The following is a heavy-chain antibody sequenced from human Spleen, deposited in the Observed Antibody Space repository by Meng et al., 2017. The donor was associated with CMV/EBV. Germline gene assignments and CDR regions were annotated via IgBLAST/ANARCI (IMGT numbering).Heavy chain of an antibody. CDR2: ISGSGGTT. D-gene: IGHD3-10*01. CDR1: GFTFSSYA. Sequence: GGSLRLSCAASGFTFSSYAMSWVRQAPGKGLEWVSSISGSGGTTYYADSVKGRFTISRDNSKNTLYLLMNSLRAEDTAVYYCAKDPHYYGSDWGQGTLVTVSS. CDR3: AKDPHYYGSD. V-gene: IGHV3-23*01. J-gene: IGHJ4*02.